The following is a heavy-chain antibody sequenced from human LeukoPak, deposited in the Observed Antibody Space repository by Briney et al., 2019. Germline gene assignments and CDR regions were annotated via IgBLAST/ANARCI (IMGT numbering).Heavy chain of an antibody. J-gene: IGHJ4*02. CDR3: AKDRNIVIIPAAIEGFDY. Sequence: PGGSLRLSCAASGFPFSSYGMHWVRQAPGKGLEWVAVIWNDGSKKLYAGSVKGRFTVSRDNHKNVVFLQMNTLRVDDTAVYYCAKDRNIVIIPAAIEGFDYWGLGTLVTVAS. V-gene: IGHV3-33*06. CDR1: GFPFSSYG. D-gene: IGHD2-2*01. CDR2: IWNDGSKK.